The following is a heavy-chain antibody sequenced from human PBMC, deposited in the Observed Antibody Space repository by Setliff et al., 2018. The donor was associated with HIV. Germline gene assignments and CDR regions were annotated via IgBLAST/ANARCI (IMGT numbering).Heavy chain of an antibody. V-gene: IGHV3-64D*09. CDR1: GFKFSSYA. J-gene: IGHJ4*02. CDR2: ITSNMDST. Sequence: PGGSLRLSCSASGFKFSSYAMHWVRQAPGKGLEYVSAITSNMDSTYYGDSVKGRFTISRDNSKNTLYPQMNSLRADDTAIYYCVKDRTDILTGYGDHWGQGTQVTVSS. D-gene: IGHD3-9*01. CDR3: VKDRTDILTGYGDH.